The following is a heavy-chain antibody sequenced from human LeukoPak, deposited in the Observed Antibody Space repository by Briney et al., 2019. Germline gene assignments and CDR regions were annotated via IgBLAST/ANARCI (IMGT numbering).Heavy chain of an antibody. CDR3: ARVRGSYSVDY. J-gene: IGHJ4*02. V-gene: IGHV3-11*04. Sequence: GGSLRLSCAASGFTFSYYYMSWIRQAPGKGLEWISYISSSGTTIYYADSVKGRFTISRDNAKNSLYLQMNSLRAEDTAVYYCARVRGSYSVDYWGQGTLVTVSS. CDR2: ISSSGTTI. CDR1: GFTFSYYY. D-gene: IGHD1-26*01.